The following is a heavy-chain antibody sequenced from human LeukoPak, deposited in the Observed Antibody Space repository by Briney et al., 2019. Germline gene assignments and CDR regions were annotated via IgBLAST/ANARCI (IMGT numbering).Heavy chain of an antibody. CDR1: GFTFSSYA. D-gene: IGHD5-24*01. Sequence: GGSLRLSCAASGFTFSSYAMSWVRQAPGKGLEWVSAISGSGGSTYYADSVKGRFTISRDNSKNTLYLQMNSLRAEDTAVYYCARDPGWLQSSYFDYWGQGTLVTVSS. CDR2: ISGSGGST. J-gene: IGHJ4*02. V-gene: IGHV3-23*01. CDR3: ARDPGWLQSSYFDY.